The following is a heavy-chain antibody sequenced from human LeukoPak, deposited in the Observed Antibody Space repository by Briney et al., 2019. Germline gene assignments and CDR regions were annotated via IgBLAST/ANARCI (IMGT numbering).Heavy chain of an antibody. J-gene: IGHJ3*02. CDR3: AKDRQRTSYYYESSGYSRDAFDI. D-gene: IGHD3-22*01. V-gene: IGHV3-23*01. CDR1: GFTFSSYA. CDR2: ISGSGGST. Sequence: PGGSLRLSCAASGFTFSSYAMSWVRQAPGKGLEWVSAISGSGGSTYYADSVKGRFTISRDNSKNTLYLQMNSLRAEDTAVYYCAKDRQRTSYYYESSGYSRDAFDIWGQGTMVTVSS.